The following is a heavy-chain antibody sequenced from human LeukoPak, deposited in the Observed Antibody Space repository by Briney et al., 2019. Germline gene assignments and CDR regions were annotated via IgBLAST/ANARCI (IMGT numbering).Heavy chain of an antibody. Sequence: SVKVSCKASGGTFSSYAISWVRQAPGQGLEWMGGIIPIFGTANYAQKFQGRVTITTDESTSTAYMELSSLRSEDTAVYYCASSNLGYSGYDSETYYFDYWGQGTLVTVSS. D-gene: IGHD5-12*01. CDR1: GGTFSSYA. CDR3: ASSNLGYSGYDSETYYFDY. V-gene: IGHV1-69*05. J-gene: IGHJ4*02. CDR2: IIPIFGTA.